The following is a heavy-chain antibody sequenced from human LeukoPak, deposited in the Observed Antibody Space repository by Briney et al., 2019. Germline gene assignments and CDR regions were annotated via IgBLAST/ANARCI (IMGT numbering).Heavy chain of an antibody. J-gene: IGHJ5*02. V-gene: IGHV4-31*03. CDR2: IYYTGST. D-gene: IGHD2-2*01. CDR1: GGSISSGGYF. Sequence: SETLSLTCTVSGGSISSGGYFWTWIRQHPGKGLEWIGHIYYTGSTYYNPSIKSRVTISVYKSKNQFSLKLNSVIAADTSVYYSARGPPNPDTYCRTTSCQNWVDPWSQGTLVTVSS. CDR3: ARGPPNPDTYCRTTSCQNWVDP.